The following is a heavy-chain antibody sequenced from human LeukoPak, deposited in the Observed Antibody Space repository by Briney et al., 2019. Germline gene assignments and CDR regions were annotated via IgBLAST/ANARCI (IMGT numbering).Heavy chain of an antibody. V-gene: IGHV5-51*01. Sequence: PGGSLRLSCKGSGYSFTSYWIGWVRQMPGKGLEWMGIIYPGDSETRYSPSFQGQVTISADKSISTAYLQWSSLKASDTAMYYCARRLQTTVTTRAFDIWGQGTMVTVSS. CDR3: ARRLQTTVTTRAFDI. CDR2: IYPGDSET. CDR1: GYSFTSYW. J-gene: IGHJ3*02. D-gene: IGHD4-11*01.